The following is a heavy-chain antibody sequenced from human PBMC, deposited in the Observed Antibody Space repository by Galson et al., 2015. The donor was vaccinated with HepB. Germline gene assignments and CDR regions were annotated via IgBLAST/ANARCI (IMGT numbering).Heavy chain of an antibody. V-gene: IGHV3-43*01. CDR3: AKDSLITMVRGVIITGAFDI. CDR2: ISWDGGST. Sequence: SLRLSCAASGFTFDDYTMHWVRQAPGKGLEWVSLISWDGGSTYYADSVKGRFTISRDNSKNSLYLQMNSLRTEDTALYYCAKDSLITMVRGVIITGAFDIWGQGTMVTVSS. D-gene: IGHD3-10*01. J-gene: IGHJ3*02. CDR1: GFTFDDYT.